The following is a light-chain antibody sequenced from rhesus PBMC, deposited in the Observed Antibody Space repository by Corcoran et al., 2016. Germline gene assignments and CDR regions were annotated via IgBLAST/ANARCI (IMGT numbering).Light chain of an antibody. CDR2: KAS. J-gene: IGKJ1*01. Sequence: DIQMTQSPSSLSASVGDTVTITCRASQSISSWLAWYQQKPGKAPKLLIYKASSVQSGVPSRFSGSGSVTDFTLTISSLHSEDFATYDCQQYGGSQWTFGQGTKVEIK. CDR1: QSISSW. CDR3: QQYGGSQWT. V-gene: IGKV1-22*01.